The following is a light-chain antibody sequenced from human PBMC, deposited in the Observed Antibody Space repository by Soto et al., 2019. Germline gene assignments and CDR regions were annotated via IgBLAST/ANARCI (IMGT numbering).Light chain of an antibody. CDR3: SSDAGINNLGV. CDR1: SSDVGSSNY. CDR2: EVT. V-gene: IGLV2-8*01. Sequence: QSALTQPPSASGSPGQSVTISCTGTSSDVGSSNYVSWYQHHPGKAPKLMIYEVTKRPSGVPDRFSGSKSGNTASLTVSGLQAEDEADYYCSSDAGINNLGVFGGGTKLTGL. J-gene: IGLJ2*01.